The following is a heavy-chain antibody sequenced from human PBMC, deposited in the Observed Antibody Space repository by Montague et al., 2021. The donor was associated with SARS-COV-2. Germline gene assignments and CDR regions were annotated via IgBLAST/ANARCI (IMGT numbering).Heavy chain of an antibody. CDR1: GGSISSGGYY. J-gene: IGHJ2*01. CDR2: IYYSGST. Sequence: TLYLTCTVSGGSISSGGYYWSWIRQHPGKGLEWIGYIYYSGSTYYNPSLKSRVTIPVDTSKNQFSLKMSSVTAADTAVYYCARSPEPMIILIITSLNWYFDLWGRGTLVTVSS. V-gene: IGHV4-31*03. D-gene: IGHD3-22*01. CDR3: ARSPEPMIILIITSLNWYFDL.